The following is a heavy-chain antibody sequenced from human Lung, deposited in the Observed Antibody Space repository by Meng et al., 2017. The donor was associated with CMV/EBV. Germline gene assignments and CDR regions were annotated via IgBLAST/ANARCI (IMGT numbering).Heavy chain of an antibody. J-gene: IGHJ4*02. Sequence: LXCAASGFTFSSYAMSWVRQAPGKGLEWVSAISGSGGSTYYADSVKGRFTISRDNSKNTLYLQMNSLRAEDTAVYYCAKDFEYSSSSGEFDYWGQGTLVTVSS. D-gene: IGHD6-6*01. CDR1: GFTFSSYA. CDR3: AKDFEYSSSSGEFDY. CDR2: ISGSGGST. V-gene: IGHV3-23*01.